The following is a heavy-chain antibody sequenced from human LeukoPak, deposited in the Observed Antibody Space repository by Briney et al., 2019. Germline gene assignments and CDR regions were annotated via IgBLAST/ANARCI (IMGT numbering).Heavy chain of an antibody. D-gene: IGHD6-19*01. CDR2: ISWNGGSI. J-gene: IGHJ4*02. V-gene: IGHV3-9*01. Sequence: GGSLRLSCAASGFTFDDYAMHWVRQAPGKGLEWVSGISWNGGSISYADSVKGRFTISRDNAKNSLYLQMNSLRAEDTALYYCAKAYSSGWYSFDYWGQGTLVTVSS. CDR3: AKAYSSGWYSFDY. CDR1: GFTFDDYA.